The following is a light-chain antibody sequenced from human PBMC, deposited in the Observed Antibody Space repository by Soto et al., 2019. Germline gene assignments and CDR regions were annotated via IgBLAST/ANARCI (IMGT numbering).Light chain of an antibody. Sequence: EIVMTQSPATLSVSPGERATLSCSASHSVSSNLAWYQQKPGQAPRLLIFGASSRATGIPAKFSGSGSGTEFTLTISSLQSEDIAVYYCQQYNNWPRTFGQGTKVDIK. CDR3: QQYNNWPRT. J-gene: IGKJ1*01. CDR1: HSVSSN. CDR2: GAS. V-gene: IGKV3-15*01.